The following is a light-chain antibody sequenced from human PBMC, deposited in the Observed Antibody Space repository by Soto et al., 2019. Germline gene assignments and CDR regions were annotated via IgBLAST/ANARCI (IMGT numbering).Light chain of an antibody. V-gene: IGLV7-43*01. J-gene: IGLJ3*02. CDR2: STS. Sequence: QAVVTQEPSLTVSPGATVTLTCASSTGAVTSVYYPNWFQQQPGQAPRVLVYSTSNKHAWTPARFSGSVVGGKAALTLSGVQNEDEAEYYCLLFYGGARLWVFGGGTKVAVL. CDR1: TGAVTSVYY. CDR3: LLFYGGARLWV.